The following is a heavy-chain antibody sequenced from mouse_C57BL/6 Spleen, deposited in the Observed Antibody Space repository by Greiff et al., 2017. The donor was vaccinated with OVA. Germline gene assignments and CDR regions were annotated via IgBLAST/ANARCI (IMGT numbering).Heavy chain of an antibody. D-gene: IGHD1-1*01. J-gene: IGHJ2*01. Sequence: QVQLQQPGAELVRPGSSVKLSCKASGYTFTSYWMHWVKQRPIQGLEWIGNIDPSDSETHYNQKFKDKATLTVDKSSSTAYMQLSSLTSEDSAVYYGAIITTVVATRGNYWGQGTTLTVSS. CDR2: IDPSDSET. V-gene: IGHV1-52*01. CDR1: GYTFTSYW. CDR3: AIITTVVATRGNY.